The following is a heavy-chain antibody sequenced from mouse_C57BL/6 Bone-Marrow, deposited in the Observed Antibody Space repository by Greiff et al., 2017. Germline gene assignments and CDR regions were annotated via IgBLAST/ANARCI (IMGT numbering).Heavy chain of an antibody. CDR2: ITPHYGTP. Sequence: EVQLQQSGPELVKPGASVKISCKASGYSFTDYTMHWVKQSPGKSLEWIGVITPHYGTPSYNQTFKGKATLTVDQSSSTAYMQLNSLTSEDSAVYYCASTTVVHFDVWGTGTTVTVSS. CDR3: ASTTVVHFDV. J-gene: IGHJ1*03. V-gene: IGHV1-39*01. D-gene: IGHD1-1*01. CDR1: GYSFTDYT.